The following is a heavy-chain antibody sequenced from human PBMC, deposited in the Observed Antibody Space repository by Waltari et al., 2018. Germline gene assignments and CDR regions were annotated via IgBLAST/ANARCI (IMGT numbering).Heavy chain of an antibody. CDR1: GFTFTTYA. V-gene: IGHV3-23*04. CDR3: AKEGGATTSVLDY. D-gene: IGHD1-26*01. Sequence: EVQLVESGGGLVQPGGSLRLSCAASGFTFTTYAMNWVRQAPGKGLEWVSAISGSGGSTYYADSVKGRFTISRDNSKNTLYLQMNSLRAEDTAVYYCAKEGGATTSVLDYWGQGTLVTVSS. CDR2: ISGSGGST. J-gene: IGHJ4*02.